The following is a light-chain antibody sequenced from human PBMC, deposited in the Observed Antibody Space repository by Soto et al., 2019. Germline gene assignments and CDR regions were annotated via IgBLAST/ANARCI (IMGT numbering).Light chain of an antibody. CDR2: WAS. V-gene: IGKV4-1*01. Sequence: DIVMTQSPDSVAVSLGERATINCKSSQSVLNSYNNKNYLTWYQQKPGQPPKMLIYWASTRESGVPDRFSGGGSAPDFTLTITSLQAADVAVYYCQQYYNTPLTFGGGTQVEIK. CDR1: QSVLNSYNNKNY. J-gene: IGKJ4*01. CDR3: QQYYNTPLT.